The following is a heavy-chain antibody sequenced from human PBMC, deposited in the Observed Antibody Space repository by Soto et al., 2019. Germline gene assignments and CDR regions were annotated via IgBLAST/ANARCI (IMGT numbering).Heavy chain of an antibody. CDR3: ARTYSRSTTGVDY. CDR1: GDSVSNNSAT. Sequence: PSQTLSLTCAISGDSVSNNSATWNWIRQSQSSGLEWLGRTYYRSQWYNDYALSLKSRLTINPDTSKNQFSLQLNSVTPEDTAVYYCARTYSRSTTGVDYWGQGTLVTVSS. V-gene: IGHV6-1*01. J-gene: IGHJ4*02. D-gene: IGHD1-26*01. CDR2: TYYRSQWYN.